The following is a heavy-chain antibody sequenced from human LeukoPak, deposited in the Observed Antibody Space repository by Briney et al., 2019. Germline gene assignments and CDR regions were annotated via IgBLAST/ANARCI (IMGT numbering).Heavy chain of an antibody. Sequence: ASVKVSCKASGYTFTGYYMHWVRQAPGQGVEWMGGINPNSGGTNYAQKFQGRVTMTRDTSISTAYMELSRLRSDDTAVYYCARPTTRVYEGAAAGTGWFDPWGQGTLVTVSS. CDR1: GYTFTGYY. D-gene: IGHD6-13*01. CDR3: ARPTTRVYEGAAAGTGWFDP. J-gene: IGHJ5*02. V-gene: IGHV1-2*02. CDR2: INPNSGGT.